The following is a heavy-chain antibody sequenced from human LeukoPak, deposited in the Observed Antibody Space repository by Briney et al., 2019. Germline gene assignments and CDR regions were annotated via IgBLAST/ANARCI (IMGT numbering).Heavy chain of an antibody. J-gene: IGHJ4*02. D-gene: IGHD1-26*01. CDR2: IWYDGSNK. V-gene: IGHV3-33*01. CDR3: ARASIVGATAFDY. Sequence: GRSLRLSCAASGFTFSSYGMHWVRQAPGKGLEWVAVIWYDGSNKYYADSVKGRFTISRDNSKNTLYLQMNSLRAEDTAVYYCARASIVGATAFDYWGQGTLVTVSS. CDR1: GFTFSSYG.